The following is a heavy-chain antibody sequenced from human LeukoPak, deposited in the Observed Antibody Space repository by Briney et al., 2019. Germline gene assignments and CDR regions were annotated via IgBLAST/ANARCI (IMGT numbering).Heavy chain of an antibody. J-gene: IGHJ4*02. D-gene: IGHD2-2*01. CDR3: AREEDIVVVPAATVFDY. V-gene: IGHV4-34*01. Sequence: SETLSLTCAVYVGSFSGYYWSWIRHPPRKRQEWIVEITPTGTTKYNPSPKSQITISVDTSKNQLSLKLSSVTAADTAVYYCAREEDIVVVPAATVFDYWGQGTLVTVSS. CDR1: VGSFSGYY. CDR2: ITPTGTT.